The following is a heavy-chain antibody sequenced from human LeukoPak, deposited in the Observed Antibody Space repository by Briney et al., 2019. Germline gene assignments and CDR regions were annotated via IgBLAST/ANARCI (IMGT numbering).Heavy chain of an antibody. Sequence: SETLSLTCTVSGGSISTYYWSWIRQPPGKGLEWIGYIYYSGSSNYNPSLKSRVTISVDTSKNQFSLELSSVTAADTAVYYCARASHDYGDYSHFDYWGQGTLVTVSS. V-gene: IGHV4-59*01. D-gene: IGHD4-17*01. CDR3: ARASHDYGDYSHFDY. CDR1: GGSISTYY. J-gene: IGHJ4*02. CDR2: IYYSGSS.